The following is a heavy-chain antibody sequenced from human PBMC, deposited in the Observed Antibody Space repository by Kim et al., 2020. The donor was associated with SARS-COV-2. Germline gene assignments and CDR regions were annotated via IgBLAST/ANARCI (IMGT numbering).Heavy chain of an antibody. CDR2: DVSEK. Sequence: DVSEKSYVDLVKGRFTISRDNAKNSLYLQMASLRVEDTAVYYCAGVSQMAHWGQGTLVTVSA. CDR3: AGVSQMAH. V-gene: IGHV3-7*01. J-gene: IGHJ4*02. D-gene: IGHD2-8*01.